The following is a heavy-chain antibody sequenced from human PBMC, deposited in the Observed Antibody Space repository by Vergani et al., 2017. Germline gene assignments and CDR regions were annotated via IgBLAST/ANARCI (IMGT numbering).Heavy chain of an antibody. CDR1: GGSFSGYY. CDR2: INYSGST. D-gene: IGHD2-2*01. CDR3: ARLQAAIFWFDP. J-gene: IGHJ5*02. V-gene: IGHV4-34*01. Sequence: QVQLHQWGAGLLKPSETLSLTCAVSGGSFSGYYWSWIRQPPGKGLEWIGEINYSGSTNYNPSLKSRVTISLDTSKNQFSQKLSSVIAADTAVYYCARLQAAIFWFDPWGQGTLVTVSS.